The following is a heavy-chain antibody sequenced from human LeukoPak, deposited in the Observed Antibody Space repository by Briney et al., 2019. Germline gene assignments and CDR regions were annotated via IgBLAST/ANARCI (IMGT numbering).Heavy chain of an antibody. CDR1: GVTISSDY. CDR2: IYSGGDT. D-gene: IGHD2/OR15-2a*01. J-gene: IGHJ4*02. V-gene: IGHV3-53*04. Sequence: GGSLRLSCAASGVTISSDYMSWVRQAPGKGLEWVSLIYSGGDTYYADSVKGRFTISRHNSKNTLFLQMDSLRTEDTAIYFCANRMTFGGQGTLVTVSS. CDR3: ANRMTF.